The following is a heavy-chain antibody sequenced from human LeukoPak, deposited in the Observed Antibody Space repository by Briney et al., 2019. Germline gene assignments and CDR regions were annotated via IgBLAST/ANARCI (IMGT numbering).Heavy chain of an antibody. J-gene: IGHJ4*02. V-gene: IGHV3-30*18. CDR1: GFTFSSFG. Sequence: GGSLRLSCAASGFTFSSFGMHWVRQAPGKGLEWVAVISYDGSDKYYVDSVKGRFTISRDNSKNTLYLQMNSLRAEDTAVYYCAKELIVGRSLFTPLGYWGQGTLVTVSS. D-gene: IGHD3-22*01. CDR2: ISYDGSDK. CDR3: AKELIVGRSLFTPLGY.